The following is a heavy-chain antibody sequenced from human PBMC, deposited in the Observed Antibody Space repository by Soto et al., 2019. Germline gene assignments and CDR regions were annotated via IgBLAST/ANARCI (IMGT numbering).Heavy chain of an antibody. D-gene: IGHD6-13*01. CDR1: GYTFTSYY. CDR2: INPSGGST. V-gene: IGHV1-46*01. J-gene: IGHJ6*02. Sequence: ASVKISCKASGYTFTSYYMHWVRQAPGQGLEWMAIINPSGGSTSYAQKFQGRVTMTRDTSTSTVYMELSSLRSEDTAVYYCARVTAAGKDYYYYGMDFCGQGTTFAVCS. CDR3: ARVTAAGKDYYYYGMDF.